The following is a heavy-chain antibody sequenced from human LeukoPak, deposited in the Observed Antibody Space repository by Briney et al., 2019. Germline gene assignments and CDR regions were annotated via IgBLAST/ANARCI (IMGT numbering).Heavy chain of an antibody. CDR2: IYSGGST. Sequence: GGSLRLSCAASGFTVSSNYMSWVRQAPGKGLEWVSVIYSGGSTYYADSVKGRFTISRDNSKNTLYLQMNSLRAEDTAVYYCARDGGDVDTAMVGAFDIWGQGTMVTVSS. CDR1: GFTVSSNY. V-gene: IGHV3-66*01. J-gene: IGHJ3*02. CDR3: ARDGGDVDTAMVGAFDI. D-gene: IGHD5-18*01.